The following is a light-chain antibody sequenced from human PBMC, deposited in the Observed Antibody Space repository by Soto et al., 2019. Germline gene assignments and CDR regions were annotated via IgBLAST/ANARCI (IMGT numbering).Light chain of an antibody. CDR3: QQYNNWPKT. CDR2: GAS. Sequence: EIVLTQSPGTLSLSPGERATLSCRASQSVASSYLAWYQQKPGQAPRLLIYGASSRAAATPDRFSGSGSGTDFTLTISRLEPEDFAVYYCQQYNNWPKTFGQGTKVDIK. J-gene: IGKJ1*01. V-gene: IGKV3-20*01. CDR1: QSVASSY.